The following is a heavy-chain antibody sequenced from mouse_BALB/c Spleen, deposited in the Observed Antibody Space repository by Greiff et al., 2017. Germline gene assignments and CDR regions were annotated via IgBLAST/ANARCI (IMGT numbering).Heavy chain of an antibody. CDR3: ARGGYGDAMDY. J-gene: IGHJ4*01. V-gene: IGHV1-39*01. CDR1: GYSFTDYI. Sequence: VQLQQTGPELVKPGASVKISCKASGYSFTDYIMLWVKQSHGKSLEWIGNINPYYGSTSYNLKFKGKATLTVDKSSSTAYMQLNSLTSEDSAVYYCARGGYGDAMDYWGQGTSVTVSS. CDR2: INPYYGST. D-gene: IGHD2-14*01.